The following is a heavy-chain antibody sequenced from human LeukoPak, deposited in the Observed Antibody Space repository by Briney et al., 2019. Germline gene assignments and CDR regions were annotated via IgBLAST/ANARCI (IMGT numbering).Heavy chain of an antibody. J-gene: IGHJ4*02. V-gene: IGHV3-23*01. CDR1: GFTFSDNY. CDR3: AKGPGPEATIFDY. CDR2: ISGSGGST. D-gene: IGHD5-12*01. Sequence: GGSLRLSCAASGFTFSDNYMTWVRQAPGKGLEWVSAISGSGGSTYYADSVKGRFTISRDNSKNTLYLQMNSLRAEDTAVYYCAKGPGPEATIFDYWGQGTLVTVSS.